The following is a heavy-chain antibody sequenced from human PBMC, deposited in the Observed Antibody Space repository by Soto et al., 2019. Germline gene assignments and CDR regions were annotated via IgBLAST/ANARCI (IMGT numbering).Heavy chain of an antibody. D-gene: IGHD5-12*01. CDR2: INPNGGAT. J-gene: IGHJ6*03. CDR1: GDSFNDYY. CDR3: ARESGGATATLDYYYFYMDV. Sequence: VQLAQSGAEVKKPEASVKVSCKTSGDSFNDYYIHWVRQAPGQGLEWMGWINPNGGATKYAQKFQGRVPVTRDTSIRTVYMELSSLRSDDTAVYYCARESGGATATLDYYYFYMDVWGKGTPVTVSS. V-gene: IGHV1-2*02.